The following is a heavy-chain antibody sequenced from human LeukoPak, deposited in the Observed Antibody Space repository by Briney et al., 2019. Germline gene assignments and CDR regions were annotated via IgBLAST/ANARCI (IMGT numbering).Heavy chain of an antibody. CDR1: GFTFSNAW. CDR3: AKTYTYYDFWSGGY. J-gene: IGHJ4*02. CDR2: ISYDGSNK. V-gene: IGHV3-30*18. D-gene: IGHD3-3*01. Sequence: GGSLRLSCAASGFTFSNAWMSWVRQAPGKGLEWVAVISYDGSNKYYADSVKGRFTISRDNSKNTLYLQMNSLRAEDTAVYYCAKTYTYYDFWSGGYWGQGTLVTVSS.